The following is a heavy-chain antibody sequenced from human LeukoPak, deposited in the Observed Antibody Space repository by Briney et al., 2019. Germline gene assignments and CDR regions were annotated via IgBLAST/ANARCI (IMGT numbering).Heavy chain of an antibody. CDR2: IYPADSDI. D-gene: IGHD2-15*01. V-gene: IGHV5-51*01. J-gene: IGHJ5*02. CDR1: GYSVNNYW. CDR3: ARQEYCSGGSCYTRFDP. Sequence: GESLKISCKGSGYSVNNYWIGWVRQMPGKGLERMGIIYPADSDIRYSPSFQGQVTISADKSISTAYLQWSSLKASDTAIYYCARQEYCSGGSCYTRFDPWGQGTLVIVSS.